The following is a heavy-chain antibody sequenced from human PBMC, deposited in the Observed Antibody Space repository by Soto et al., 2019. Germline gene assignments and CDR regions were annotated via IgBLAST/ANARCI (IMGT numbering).Heavy chain of an antibody. J-gene: IGHJ6*03. V-gene: IGHV4-34*01. CDR2: INHRGST. Sequence: TSETLSLTCAVYGVSFSGYYWSWIRQPPGKGLEWIGEINHRGSTNYNPSLKSRVTISVDTSKNQSSLKLSSVTAADTAVYYCARGRQLVYYYYYYYMDVWGKGTTVTVSS. D-gene: IGHD6-6*01. CDR1: GVSFSGYY. CDR3: ARGRQLVYYYYYYYMDV.